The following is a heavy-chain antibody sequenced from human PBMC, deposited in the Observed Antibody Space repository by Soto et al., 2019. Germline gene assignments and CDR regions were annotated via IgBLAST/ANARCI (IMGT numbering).Heavy chain of an antibody. Sequence: EVQLLESGGDLVQPGGSLRLSCAASGFTFSSYAVNWVRQAPGKGLEWVSAINGGSSTTYYADSVKGRFTISRDNSRNTLYLQMNSLIAQDTAIYYCARVIMGAMLHAFEIWGQGTMVAVSS. CDR3: ARVIMGAMLHAFEI. V-gene: IGHV3-23*01. CDR2: INGGSSTT. D-gene: IGHD3-16*01. J-gene: IGHJ3*02. CDR1: GFTFSSYA.